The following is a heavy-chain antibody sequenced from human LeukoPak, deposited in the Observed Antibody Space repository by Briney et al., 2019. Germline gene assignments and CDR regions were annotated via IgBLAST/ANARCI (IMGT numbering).Heavy chain of an antibody. D-gene: IGHD6-19*01. CDR1: GFTFDDYA. V-gene: IGHV3-9*01. J-gene: IGHJ4*02. CDR3: AKDGDSNGWTGPPYFDY. CDR2: ISWNSGSI. Sequence: GGSLRLSCAASGFTFDDYAMHWVRQAPGKGLEWVSGISWNSGSIVYADSVKGRFTISRDNAKNSLYLQMNSLRAEDTALYYCAKDGDSNGWTGPPYFDYWGQGTLVTVSS.